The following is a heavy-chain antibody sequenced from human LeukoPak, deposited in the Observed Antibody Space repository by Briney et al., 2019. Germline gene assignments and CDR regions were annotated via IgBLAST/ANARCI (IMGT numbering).Heavy chain of an antibody. J-gene: IGHJ6*02. Sequence: GASVKVSCKASGYTFTGYYMHWVRQAPGQGLEWMGWINPNSGGTNYAQKFQGRVTMTRDTSISTAYMGLSRLRSDDTAVYYCARDGAYCSSTSCYSYYYYYGMDVWGQGTTVTVAS. D-gene: IGHD2-2*01. V-gene: IGHV1-2*02. CDR2: INPNSGGT. CDR3: ARDGAYCSSTSCYSYYYYYGMDV. CDR1: GYTFTGYY.